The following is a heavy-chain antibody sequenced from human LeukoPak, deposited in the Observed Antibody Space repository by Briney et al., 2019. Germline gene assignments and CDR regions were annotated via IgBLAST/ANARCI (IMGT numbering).Heavy chain of an antibody. V-gene: IGHV3-74*01. CDR1: GFTFSSYA. CDR3: ARRGLGYSGYDYAFDI. CDR2: INSDGSST. Sequence: PGGSLRLSCAASGFTFSSYAMHWVRQAPGKGLVWVSRINSDGSSTSYADSVKGRFTISRDNAKNTLYLQMNSLRAEDTAVYYCARRGLGYSGYDYAFDIWGQGTMVAVSS. D-gene: IGHD5-12*01. J-gene: IGHJ3*02.